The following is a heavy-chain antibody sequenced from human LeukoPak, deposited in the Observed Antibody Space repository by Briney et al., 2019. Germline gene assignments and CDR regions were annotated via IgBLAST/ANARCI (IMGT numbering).Heavy chain of an antibody. CDR3: ARGNGYNFFDC. V-gene: IGHV3-66*01. J-gene: IGHJ4*02. Sequence: PGGSLGLSCAASGFTVSNTFMRCLRQAPGKGLEWVSVIYRVGSTYYADSVKGRFTISRDNSKNTLYLQMNSLRAEDTAMYYCARGNGYNFFDCWGQGVLVTVSS. D-gene: IGHD5-24*01. CDR2: IYRVGST. CDR1: GFTVSNTF.